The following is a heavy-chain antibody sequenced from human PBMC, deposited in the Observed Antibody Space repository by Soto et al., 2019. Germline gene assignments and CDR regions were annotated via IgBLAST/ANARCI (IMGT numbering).Heavy chain of an antibody. CDR1: GFTFSSYA. D-gene: IGHD5-18*01. J-gene: IGHJ4*02. Sequence: GGSLRLSCAASGFTFSSYAMNWVRQAPGKGLEWVAVISYDGSNKYYADSVKGRFTISRDDSKNTLYLQMNSLRAEDTAVYYCARDTGYSYGHEDIDYWGQGTLVTVSS. V-gene: IGHV3-30-3*01. CDR2: ISYDGSNK. CDR3: ARDTGYSYGHEDIDY.